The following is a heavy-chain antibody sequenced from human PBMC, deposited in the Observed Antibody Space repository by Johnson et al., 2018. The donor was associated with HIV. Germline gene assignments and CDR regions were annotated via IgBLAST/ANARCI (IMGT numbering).Heavy chain of an antibody. Sequence: QVQLVESGGGLVQPGGSLRLSCAASGFTFSTYAMHWVRQAPGKGLEWVAVISYDGSNKYYADSVKGRFTISRDNSKNTLYLQMNSLRAEDTAVYYCASPSSRYFDWSRGAFDIWGQGTMVTVSS. CDR3: ASPSSRYFDWSRGAFDI. CDR1: GFTFSTYA. CDR2: ISYDGSNK. J-gene: IGHJ3*02. D-gene: IGHD3-9*01. V-gene: IGHV3-30*04.